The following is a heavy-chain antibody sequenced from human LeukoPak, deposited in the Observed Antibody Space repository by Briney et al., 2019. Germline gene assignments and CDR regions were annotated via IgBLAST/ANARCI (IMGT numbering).Heavy chain of an antibody. CDR3: ARLTWITDY. CDR2: IKNGGSP. J-gene: IGHJ4*02. D-gene: IGHD5-12*01. V-gene: IGHV4-39*01. CDR1: GGAISRSSSF. Sequence: SETVSLTCTVSGGAISRSSSFWGWIRQPPGKGLEWIGHIKNGGSPNYNPPLKSRVTISLDTSKNQFSLTVSSVTAADTAVYYCARLTWITDYWGQGTLVTVSS.